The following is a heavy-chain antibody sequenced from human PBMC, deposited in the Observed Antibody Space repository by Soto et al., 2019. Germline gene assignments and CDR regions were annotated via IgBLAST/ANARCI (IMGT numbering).Heavy chain of an antibody. D-gene: IGHD6-13*01. CDR2: IDSDDGTT. Sequence: GGSLRLSCTASGFDFGDYYMSWIRQAPGKGLEWVSYIDSDDGTTYYTDSVKGRFTISRDNAKNSLYLQMNSLRVEDTALYYFVRPYYSSSWFPFDRWGQGTLVTVSS. J-gene: IGHJ4*02. CDR1: GFDFGDYY. V-gene: IGHV3-11*01. CDR3: VRPYYSSSWFPFDR.